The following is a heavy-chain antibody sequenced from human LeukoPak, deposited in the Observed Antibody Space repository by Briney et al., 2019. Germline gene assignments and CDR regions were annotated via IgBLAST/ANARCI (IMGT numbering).Heavy chain of an antibody. Sequence: ASVKVSCKASGYTFTGYYIHWVRQAPGQGLEWMGWINPNSGGTNYAQKLQGRVTMTTDTSTSTAYMELRSLRSDDTAVYYCARDYYGHYYFDYWGQGTLVTVSS. CDR2: INPNSGGT. D-gene: IGHD3-10*01. J-gene: IGHJ4*02. CDR3: ARDYYGHYYFDY. V-gene: IGHV1-2*02. CDR1: GYTFTGYY.